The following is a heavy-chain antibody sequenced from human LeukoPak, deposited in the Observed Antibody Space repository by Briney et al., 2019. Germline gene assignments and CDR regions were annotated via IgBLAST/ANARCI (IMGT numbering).Heavy chain of an antibody. Sequence: GESLKISCKGSRYSFSSYWIGWVRQMPGKGLEWMGFIYPDDSDTRYRSSFQGQVTMSADKSTSTAYLQWRSLKASDTAMYYCARGAGTLIDYWGQGTLVTVSS. CDR1: RYSFSSYW. J-gene: IGHJ4*02. CDR2: IYPDDSDT. V-gene: IGHV5-51*01. CDR3: ARGAGTLIDY. D-gene: IGHD3-10*01.